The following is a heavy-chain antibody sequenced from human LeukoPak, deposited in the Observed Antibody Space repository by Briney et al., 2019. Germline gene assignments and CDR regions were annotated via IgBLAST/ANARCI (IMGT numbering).Heavy chain of an antibody. CDR1: GFIFSTYT. J-gene: IGHJ2*01. Sequence: PGGSLRLSCAASGFIFSTYTMNWVRQAPGKGLEWVSAISGSGGSTYYADSVKGRFTISRDNSKNTLYLQMNSLRAEDTAVYYCAKQYCSGGSCPVRDWYFDLWGRGTLVTVSS. CDR2: ISGSGGST. D-gene: IGHD2-15*01. V-gene: IGHV3-23*01. CDR3: AKQYCSGGSCPVRDWYFDL.